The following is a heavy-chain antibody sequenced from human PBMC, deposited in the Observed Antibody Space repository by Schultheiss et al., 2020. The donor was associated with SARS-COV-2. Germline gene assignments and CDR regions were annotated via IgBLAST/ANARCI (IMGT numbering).Heavy chain of an antibody. V-gene: IGHV4-34*01. CDR1: GGSFSGYY. Sequence: SETLSLTCAVYGGSFSGYYWSWIRQPPGKGLEWIGCLHSSGSTSYNPSLKSRVTISVDTSKNQFALKLSSVTAADTAVYYCARGQYSSNWYGSRPFDPWGQGTLVTVSS. J-gene: IGHJ5*02. CDR2: LHSSGST. CDR3: ARGQYSSNWYGSRPFDP. D-gene: IGHD6-13*01.